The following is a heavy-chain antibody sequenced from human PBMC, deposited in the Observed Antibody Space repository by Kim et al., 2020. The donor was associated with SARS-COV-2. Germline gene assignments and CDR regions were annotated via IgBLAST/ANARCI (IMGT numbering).Heavy chain of an antibody. Sequence: ASVKVSCKASGYTFTSYDINWVRQATGQGLEWMGWMNPNSGNTGYAQKFQGRVTMTRNTSISTAYMELSSLRSEDTAVYYCARRRSVWKKVTIFGVVTTYYYYMDVWGKGTTVTVSS. CDR2: MNPNSGNT. V-gene: IGHV1-8*01. CDR3: ARRRSVWKKVTIFGVVTTYYYYMDV. D-gene: IGHD3-3*01. J-gene: IGHJ6*03. CDR1: GYTFTSYD.